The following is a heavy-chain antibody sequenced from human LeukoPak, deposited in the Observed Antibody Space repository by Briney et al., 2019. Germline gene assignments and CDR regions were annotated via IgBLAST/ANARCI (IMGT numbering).Heavy chain of an antibody. Sequence: VASVKASCKASGFTFTSSAVQWVRQARGQRLEWIGWIVVGSGNTNYAQKFQERVTITRDMSTSTAYMELSSLRSEDTAVYYCAADSVGWGFDYWGQGTLVTVSS. CDR2: IVVGSGNT. J-gene: IGHJ4*02. D-gene: IGHD7-27*01. V-gene: IGHV1-58*01. CDR3: AADSVGWGFDY. CDR1: GFTFTSSA.